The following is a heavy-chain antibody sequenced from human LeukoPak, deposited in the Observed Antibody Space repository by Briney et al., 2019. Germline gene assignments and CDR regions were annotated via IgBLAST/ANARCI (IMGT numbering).Heavy chain of an antibody. V-gene: IGHV3-15*01. CDR2: IKSKTDGGTT. Sequence: PGGSLRLSCAASGFTFSNAWMSWVRQAPGKGLEWVGRIKSKTDGGTTDYAAPVKGRFTISRDDSKNTLYLQMNSLKTEDTAVYYCTTASQSGSYYPYYFDYWGQGTLVTVSS. D-gene: IGHD3-10*01. J-gene: IGHJ4*02. CDR3: TTASQSGSYYPYYFDY. CDR1: GFTFSNAW.